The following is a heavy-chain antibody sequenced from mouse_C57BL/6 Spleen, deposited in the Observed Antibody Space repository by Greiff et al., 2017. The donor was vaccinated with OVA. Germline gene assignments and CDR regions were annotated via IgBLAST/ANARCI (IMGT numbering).Heavy chain of an antibody. Sequence: EVQLQQSGPELVKPGASVKMSCKASGYTFTDYNMHWVKQSHGKSLEWIGYINPNNGGTSYNQKFKGKATLTVNKSSSTAYTELRSLTSEDSAVYYCARAPYYSNYGWYFDVWGTGTTVTVSS. CDR1: GYTFTDYN. D-gene: IGHD2-5*01. CDR3: ARAPYYSNYGWYFDV. CDR2: INPNNGGT. J-gene: IGHJ1*03. V-gene: IGHV1-22*01.